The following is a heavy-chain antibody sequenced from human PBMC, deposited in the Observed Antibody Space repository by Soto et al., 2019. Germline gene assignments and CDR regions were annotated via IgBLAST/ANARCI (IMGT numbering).Heavy chain of an antibody. V-gene: IGHV1-46*01. CDR1: GYTFTSYY. D-gene: IGHD3-3*01. CDR3: ARVIYRRFLEWSTNYYGMDV. J-gene: IGHJ6*02. CDR2: INPSGGST. Sequence: ASMKVSCKASGYTFTSYYMHWVRQAPGQGLEWMGIINPSGGSTSYAQKFQGRVTMTRDTSTSTVYMELSSLRSEDTAVYYCARVIYRRFLEWSTNYYGMDVWGQGTTVTVSS.